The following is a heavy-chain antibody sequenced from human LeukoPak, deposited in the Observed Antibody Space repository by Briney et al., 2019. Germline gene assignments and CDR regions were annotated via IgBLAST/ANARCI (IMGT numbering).Heavy chain of an antibody. CDR2: ISGSGDVK. J-gene: IGHJ6*04. Sequence: PGGSLRLSCALSGITFSNHGMNWVRQAPGKGLEWVSGISGSGDVKWYADSVKGRFIISRDNAKNSLYLQMNSLRAEDTAVYYCAELGITMIGGVWGKGTTVTISS. V-gene: IGHV3-23*01. CDR3: AELGITMIGGV. D-gene: IGHD3-10*02. CDR1: GITFSNHG.